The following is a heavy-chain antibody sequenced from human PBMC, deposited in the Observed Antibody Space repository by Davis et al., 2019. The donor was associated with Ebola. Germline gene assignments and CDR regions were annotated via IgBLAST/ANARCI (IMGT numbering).Heavy chain of an antibody. J-gene: IGHJ6*02. CDR3: ARDRPLDFFFGDYYGMDV. CDR2: ISGSGGST. Sequence: GESLKISCTDSVITFSSYAMTWVRQAPGKGLEWVSAISGSGGSTYYADSVKGRFTISRDNSKKTLYLQMNSLRAEYTAVYYCARDRPLDFFFGDYYGMDVWGQGTTVTVSS. V-gene: IGHV3-23*01. CDR1: VITFSSYA. D-gene: IGHD3-16*01.